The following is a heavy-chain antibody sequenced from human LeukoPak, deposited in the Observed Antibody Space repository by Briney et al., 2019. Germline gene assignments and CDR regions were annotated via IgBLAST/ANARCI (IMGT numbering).Heavy chain of an antibody. D-gene: IGHD1-1*01. CDR1: GGSFRSYY. Sequence: SETLSLTCAVYGGSFRSYYSSWIRHSPGEGLEWIAEINHRGDTNYNPSVKSRVTISVDTSKNQFSLKVTSLTAADTAVYYCARGPTISETGYFDYWGQGTLVTVSS. CDR3: ARGPTISETGYFDY. J-gene: IGHJ4*03. CDR2: INHRGDT. V-gene: IGHV4-34*01.